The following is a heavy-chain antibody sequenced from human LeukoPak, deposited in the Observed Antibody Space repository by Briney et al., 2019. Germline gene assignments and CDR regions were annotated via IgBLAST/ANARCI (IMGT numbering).Heavy chain of an antibody. J-gene: IGHJ4*02. CDR2: IYTSGST. D-gene: IGHD2-2*01. CDR1: GGSISSGSYY. Sequence: SETLSLTCTVSGGSISSGSYYWSWIRQPAGKGLEWIGRIYTSGSTNYNPSLKSRVTISVDTSKNQFSLKLSSVTAADTAVYYCARRINNSIVVVPAAMGHFDYWGQGTLVTVSS. V-gene: IGHV4-61*02. CDR3: ARRINNSIVVVPAAMGHFDY.